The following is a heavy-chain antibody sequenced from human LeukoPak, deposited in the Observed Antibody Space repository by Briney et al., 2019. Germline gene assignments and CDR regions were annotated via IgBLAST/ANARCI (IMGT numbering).Heavy chain of an antibody. J-gene: IGHJ1*01. CDR2: IYYSGST. Sequence: SETLSLTCTVSGGSISNYYWTWIRQPPGKGLEWIGDIYYSGSTNYNPSLKSRVTISVDTSKNQFSLNLSSVTAADTAVYYCAKDPLSVVHALGYFQHWGQGTLVTVSS. D-gene: IGHD3-22*01. CDR1: GGSISNYY. V-gene: IGHV4-59*12. CDR3: AKDPLSVVHALGYFQH.